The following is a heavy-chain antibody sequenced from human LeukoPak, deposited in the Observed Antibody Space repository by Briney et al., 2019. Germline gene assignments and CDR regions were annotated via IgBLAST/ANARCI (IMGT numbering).Heavy chain of an antibody. Sequence: SETLSLTCTVSGGSISSYYWSWIRQPPGKGLEWIGYIYYSGSTNYNPSLKSRVTISVDTSKNQFSLKLSSVTAADTAVYYCARGRGWVVQGVIITGFDYWGQGTLVTVSS. V-gene: IGHV4-59*08. CDR3: ARGRGWVVQGVIITGFDY. D-gene: IGHD3-10*01. CDR2: IYYSGST. J-gene: IGHJ4*02. CDR1: GGSISSYY.